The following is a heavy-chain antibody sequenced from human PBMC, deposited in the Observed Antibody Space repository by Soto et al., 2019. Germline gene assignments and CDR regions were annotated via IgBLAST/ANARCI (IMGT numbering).Heavy chain of an antibody. J-gene: IGHJ4*02. CDR1: GGSISSSSYY. CDR3: ARLRDVLEWGGVDY. Sequence: SETLSLTCTVSGGSISSSSYYWGWIRQPPGKGLEWIGSIYYSGSTYYNPSLKSRVTISVDTSKNQFSLKLSSVTAADTAVYYCARLRDVLEWGGVDYWGQGTLVTVSS. CDR2: IYYSGST. V-gene: IGHV4-39*01. D-gene: IGHD3-3*01.